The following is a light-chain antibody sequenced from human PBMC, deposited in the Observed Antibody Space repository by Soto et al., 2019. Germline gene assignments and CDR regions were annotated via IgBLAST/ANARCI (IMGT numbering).Light chain of an antibody. CDR2: AAS. J-gene: IGKJ4*01. CDR3: QQTYNTPPLT. V-gene: IGKV1-12*01. Sequence: DLQMTQSPSSVSASVGDRVTITCRASQDISSWLAWYQQKPGKAPKLLIYAASSLHSGVPARFSGSGSGTHFTLTVSSLQPEDFGTYYCQQTYNTPPLTFGGGTKVEIK. CDR1: QDISSW.